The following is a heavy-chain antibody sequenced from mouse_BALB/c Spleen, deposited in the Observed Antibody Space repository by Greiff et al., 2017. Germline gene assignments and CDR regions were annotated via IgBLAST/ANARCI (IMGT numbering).Heavy chain of an antibody. Sequence: EVMLVESGGGLVKPGGSLKLSCAASGFTFSSYTMSWVRQTPEKRLEWVATISSGGSYTYYPDSVKGRFTISRDNAKNTLYLQMSSLKSEDTAMYYCTRDSKKDYWGQGTTLTVSA. CDR1: GFTFSSYT. CDR2: ISSGGSYT. CDR3: TRDSKKDY. V-gene: IGHV5-6-4*01. J-gene: IGHJ2*01.